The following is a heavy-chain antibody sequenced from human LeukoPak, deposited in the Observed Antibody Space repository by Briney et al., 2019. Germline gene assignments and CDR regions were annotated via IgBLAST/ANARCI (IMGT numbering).Heavy chain of an antibody. J-gene: IGHJ4*02. Sequence: SETLSLTCTVSGASMPGYHWTWIRQPPGKGLEWIGYISYSGSTNYNPSLKSRVTVSVDTSKNQFSLKLSSVTAADTAVYYCARTVPAAFVYFDFWGQGTLVTVSS. CDR1: GASMPGYH. CDR3: ARTVPAAFVYFDF. V-gene: IGHV4-59*01. D-gene: IGHD2-2*01. CDR2: ISYSGST.